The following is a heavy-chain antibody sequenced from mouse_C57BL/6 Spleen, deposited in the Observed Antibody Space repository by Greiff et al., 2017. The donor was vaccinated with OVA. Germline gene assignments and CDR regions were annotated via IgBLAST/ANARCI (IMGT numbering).Heavy chain of an antibody. CDR2: IDPENGDT. V-gene: IGHV14-4*01. Sequence: VQLQQSGAELVRPGASVKLSCTASGFNIKDDYMHWVKQRPEQGLEWIGWIDPENGDTEYASKFQGKATITADTSSTTAYLQLSSLTSEDTAVYYCTSYGYAMDYWGQGTSVTVSS. D-gene: IGHD2-12*01. J-gene: IGHJ4*01. CDR1: GFNIKDDY. CDR3: TSYGYAMDY.